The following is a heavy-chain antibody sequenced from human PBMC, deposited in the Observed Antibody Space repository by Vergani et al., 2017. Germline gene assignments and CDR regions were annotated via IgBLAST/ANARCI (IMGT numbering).Heavy chain of an antibody. D-gene: IGHD4-17*01. CDR1: GFTFSSYS. Sequence: EVQLVESGGGLVKPGGSLRLSCAASGFTFSSYSMNWIRQAPGKGLEWVSYISSSGSTIYYADSVKGRFTISRDNAKNSLYLQMNSLRAEDTAVYYCVVTGSDNDYGDADAFDIWGQGTMVTVSS. CDR3: VVTGSDNDYGDADAFDI. J-gene: IGHJ3*02. CDR2: ISSSGSTI. V-gene: IGHV3-21*05.